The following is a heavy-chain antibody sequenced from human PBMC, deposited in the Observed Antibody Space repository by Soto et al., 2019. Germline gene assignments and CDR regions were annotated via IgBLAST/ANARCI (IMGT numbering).Heavy chain of an antibody. CDR3: ARDMNDYGDYGRDAFDI. V-gene: IGHV3-21*01. CDR1: GFTFSSYS. CDR2: ISSSSSYI. D-gene: IGHD4-17*01. Sequence: EVQLVESGGGLVKPGGSLRLSCAASGFTFSSYSMNWVRQAPGKGLEWVSSISSSSSYIYYADSVKGRFTISRDNAKNSRYLQMNSLRAEDTAVYYCARDMNDYGDYGRDAFDIWGQGTMVTVSS. J-gene: IGHJ3*02.